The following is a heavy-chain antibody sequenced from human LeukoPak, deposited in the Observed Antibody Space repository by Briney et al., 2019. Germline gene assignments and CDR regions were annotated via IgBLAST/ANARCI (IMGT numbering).Heavy chain of an antibody. CDR1: GFILSSYA. J-gene: IGHJ4*02. V-gene: IGHV3-30-3*01. CDR3: ARDYGGNSETLYFDY. Sequence: GGALRLSCAASGFILSSYAMLWVRQAPGQGLEWVAVISYDGSNKYYADSVKGRFTISRDNSKNTLYLQMNSLRAEDTAVYYCARDYGGNSETLYFDYWGQGTLVTVSS. D-gene: IGHD4-23*01. CDR2: ISYDGSNK.